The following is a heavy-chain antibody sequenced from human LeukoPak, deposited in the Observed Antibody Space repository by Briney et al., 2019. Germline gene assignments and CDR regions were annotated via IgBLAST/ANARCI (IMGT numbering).Heavy chain of an antibody. D-gene: IGHD3-3*01. CDR2: SYYSGST. CDR3: ARDFRFLEWPGGYGMDV. Sequence: SETLSLTCTVSGGPISSYYWSWIRQPPGKGLEWIRYSYYSGSTNYNPSLKSRVTISVDTSKNQFSLKLSSVTAADTAVYYCARDFRFLEWPGGYGMDVWGQGTTVTVSS. V-gene: IGHV4-59*01. CDR1: GGPISSYY. J-gene: IGHJ6*02.